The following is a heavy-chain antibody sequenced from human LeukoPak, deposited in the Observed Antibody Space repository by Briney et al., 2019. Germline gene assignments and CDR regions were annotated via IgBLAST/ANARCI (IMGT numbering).Heavy chain of an antibody. J-gene: IGHJ4*02. CDR3: AKDRLGAMMYFDF. Sequence: GGSLRLSCAASGFTFSSYGMSWVRQAPGKGLEWVSAISGSGGSTYYADSVKGRVTISRDNSKNTLYLQVNSLRVEDTAVYYCAKDRLGAMMYFDFWGQGTLVTVSS. D-gene: IGHD1-26*01. V-gene: IGHV3-23*01. CDR2: ISGSGGST. CDR1: GFTFSSYG.